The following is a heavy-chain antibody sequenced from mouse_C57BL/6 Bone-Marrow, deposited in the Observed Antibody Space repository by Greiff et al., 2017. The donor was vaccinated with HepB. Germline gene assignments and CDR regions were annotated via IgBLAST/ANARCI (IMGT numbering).Heavy chain of an antibody. CDR1: GFSFNTYA. Sequence: EVKVVESGGGLVQPKGSLKLSCAASGFSFNTYAMNWVRQAPGKGLEWVARIRSKSNNYATYYADSVKDRFTISRDDSESMLYLQLNNLKTEDTAMYYCVRCITNYYAMDYWGQGTSVTVSS. D-gene: IGHD1-1*01. CDR2: IRSKSNNYAT. CDR3: VRCITNYYAMDY. V-gene: IGHV10-1*01. J-gene: IGHJ4*01.